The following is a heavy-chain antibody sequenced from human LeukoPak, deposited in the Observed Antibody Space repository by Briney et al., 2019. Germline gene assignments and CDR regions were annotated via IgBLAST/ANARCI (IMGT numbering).Heavy chain of an antibody. D-gene: IGHD6-13*01. CDR3: ATGGSSSWHRPSNNWFGP. V-gene: IGHV1-24*01. Sequence: ASVKVSCKVSGYTLTELSMHWVRQAPGKGLEWMGGFDPEDGETIYAQKFQGRVTMTEDTSTDTAYMELSSLRSEDTAVYYCATGGSSSWHRPSNNWFGPWGQGTLVTVSS. CDR1: GYTLTELS. J-gene: IGHJ5*02. CDR2: FDPEDGET.